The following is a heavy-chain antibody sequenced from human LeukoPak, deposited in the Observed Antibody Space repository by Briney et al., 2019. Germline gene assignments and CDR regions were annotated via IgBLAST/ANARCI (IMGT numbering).Heavy chain of an antibody. D-gene: IGHD1-1*01. Sequence: SVKVSCKASGGTFSSEAFIWVRQAPGQGLEWMGGIIPIFGRPDYAQKFQDIVTITTDESTNTVYMELSSLRSGDTAVYYCARGETILNWFDPWGQGTLVTVSS. CDR3: ARGETILNWFDP. CDR1: GGTFSSEA. V-gene: IGHV1-69*05. CDR2: IIPIFGRP. J-gene: IGHJ5*02.